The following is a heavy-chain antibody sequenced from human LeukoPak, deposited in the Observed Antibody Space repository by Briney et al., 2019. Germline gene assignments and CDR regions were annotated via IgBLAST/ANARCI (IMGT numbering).Heavy chain of an antibody. CDR3: ARLYSSSWVPDILDYYYYYYYMDV. D-gene: IGHD6-13*01. J-gene: IGHJ6*03. V-gene: IGHV3-48*04. CDR1: GFTFSSYS. Sequence: GGSLRLSCAASGFTFSSYSMNWVRQAPGKGLEWVSGISWNSGSIGYADSVKGRFTISRDNAKNSLYLQMNSLRAEDTAVYYCARLYSSSWVPDILDYYYYYYYMDVWGKGTTVTVSS. CDR2: ISWNSGSI.